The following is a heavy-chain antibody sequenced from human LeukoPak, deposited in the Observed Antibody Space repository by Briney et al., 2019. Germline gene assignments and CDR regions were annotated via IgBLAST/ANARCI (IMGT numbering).Heavy chain of an antibody. CDR3: AREKLDGDYFFDY. J-gene: IGHJ4*02. CDR1: GFTFDDYG. Sequence: GGSLGLSCAASGFTFDDYGMSWIRQAPGKGLEWVSGINWNGGSTGYADSVKGRFTISRDNAKNSLYLQMNSLRAEDTAVYYCAREKLDGDYFFDYWGQGTLVTVSS. CDR2: INWNGGST. V-gene: IGHV3-20*04. D-gene: IGHD4-17*01.